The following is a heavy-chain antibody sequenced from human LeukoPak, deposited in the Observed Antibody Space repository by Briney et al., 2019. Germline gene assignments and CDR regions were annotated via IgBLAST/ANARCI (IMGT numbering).Heavy chain of an antibody. D-gene: IGHD6-6*01. CDR2: INPNSGGT. CDR3: ARIEPEYSSSHEDY. J-gene: IGHJ4*02. CDR1: GYTFTGYY. V-gene: IGHV1-2*02. Sequence: GASVKVSCKASGYTFTGYYMHWVRQAPGQGLEWMGWINPNSGGTNYAQKFQGRVTMTRDTSISTAYMELSRLRSDDTAVYYCARIEPEYSSSHEDYWGQGTLVTVSS.